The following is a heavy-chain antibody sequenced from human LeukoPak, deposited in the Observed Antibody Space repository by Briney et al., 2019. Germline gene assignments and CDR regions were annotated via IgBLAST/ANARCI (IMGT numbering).Heavy chain of an antibody. CDR2: ISYDGSNK. J-gene: IGHJ4*02. CDR3: AKGKIAVAGNFYFDY. Sequence: PGGSLRLSCAASGFTFSSYDMHWVRQAPGKGLEWVAVISYDGSNKYFADSVKGRFTISRDNSKNTLYLQMNSLRAEDTAVYYCAKGKIAVAGNFYFDYWGQGTLVTVSS. CDR1: GFTFSSYD. V-gene: IGHV3-30*18. D-gene: IGHD6-19*01.